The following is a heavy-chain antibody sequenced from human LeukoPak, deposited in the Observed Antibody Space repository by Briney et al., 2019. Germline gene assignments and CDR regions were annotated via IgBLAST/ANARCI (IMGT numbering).Heavy chain of an antibody. Sequence: GGSLRLSCAASGFTVSSNYMSWVRQAPGKGLEWVSVIYSGGSTYYADSVKGRFTISRDNSKNTLCLQMNSLRAEDTAVYYCARVAGRGHYYFDYWGQGTLVTVSS. CDR1: GFTVSSNY. D-gene: IGHD6-19*01. V-gene: IGHV3-66*01. CDR2: IYSGGST. J-gene: IGHJ4*02. CDR3: ARVAGRGHYYFDY.